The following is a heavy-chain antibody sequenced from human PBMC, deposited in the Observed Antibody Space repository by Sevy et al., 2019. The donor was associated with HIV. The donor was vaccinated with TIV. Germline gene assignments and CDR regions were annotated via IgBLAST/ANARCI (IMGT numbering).Heavy chain of an antibody. CDR1: GFTFSSYA. CDR2: CSGSGGST. J-gene: IGHJ6*02. CDR3: AKGAVRGVIILSYGMDV. Sequence: GGSLRLSCAASGFTFSSYAMSWVRQAPGKGLQWVSACSGSGGSTYYADSVKGRFTISRDNSKNTLYLQMNSLRAEDTAVYYCAKGAVRGVIILSYGMDVWGQGTTVTVSS. V-gene: IGHV3-23*01. D-gene: IGHD3-10*01.